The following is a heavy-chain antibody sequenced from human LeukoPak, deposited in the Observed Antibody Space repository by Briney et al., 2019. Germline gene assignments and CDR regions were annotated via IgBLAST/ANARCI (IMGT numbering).Heavy chain of an antibody. V-gene: IGHV4-34*01. CDR2: INHSGST. D-gene: IGHD6-13*01. J-gene: IGHJ6*04. CDR3: ARGSSSWYYYYYGMDV. Sequence: PSETLSLTCAVYGGSFSGYYWSWIRQPPGKGLEWIGEINHSGSTNYNPSLKSRVTISVDTSKNQFSLKLSSVTAADTAVYYCARGSSSWYYYYYGMDVWGKGTTVTVSS. CDR1: GGSFSGYY.